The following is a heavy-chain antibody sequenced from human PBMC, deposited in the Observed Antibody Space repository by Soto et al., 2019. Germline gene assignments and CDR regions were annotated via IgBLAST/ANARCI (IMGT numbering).Heavy chain of an antibody. Sequence: SVKVSCKASGGTFSSYAISWVRQAPGQGLEWMGWISPNYGKANYAQKFQGRVTITADESTSTAYMELRSLRSDDTAVYYCARDLLITGSDAFDIWGQGTMVTVSS. D-gene: IGHD1-20*01. CDR2: ISPNYGKA. J-gene: IGHJ3*02. CDR1: GGTFSSYA. CDR3: ARDLLITGSDAFDI. V-gene: IGHV1-69*13.